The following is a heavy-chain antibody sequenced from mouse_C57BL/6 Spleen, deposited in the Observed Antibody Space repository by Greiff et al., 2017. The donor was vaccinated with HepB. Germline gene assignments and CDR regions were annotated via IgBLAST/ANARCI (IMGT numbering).Heavy chain of an antibody. Sequence: VMLVESGPGLVQPSQSLSITCTVSGFSLTSYGVHWVRQSPGKGLEWLGVIWRGGSTDYNAAFMSRLSITKDNSKSQVFFKMNSLQADDTAIYYRAKPGSSPYAMDYWGQGTSVTVSS. D-gene: IGHD1-1*01. V-gene: IGHV2-5*01. CDR1: GFSLTSYG. CDR2: IWRGGST. CDR3: AKPGSSPYAMDY. J-gene: IGHJ4*01.